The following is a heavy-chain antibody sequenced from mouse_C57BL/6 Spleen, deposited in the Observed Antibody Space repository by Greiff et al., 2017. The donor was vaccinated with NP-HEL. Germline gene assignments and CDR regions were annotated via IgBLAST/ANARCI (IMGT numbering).Heavy chain of an antibody. CDR2: IYPRSGNT. D-gene: IGHD2-4*01. J-gene: IGHJ3*01. CDR3: ARWDDYAWVAY. Sequence: QVQLKQSGAELARPGASVKLSCKASGYTFTSYGISWVKQRPGQGLEWIGEIYPRSGNTYYNEKFKGKATLTADKSSSTAYMELRILTSEDSAVYFCARWDDYAWVAYWGQGTLVTVSA. CDR1: GYTFTSYG. V-gene: IGHV1-81*01.